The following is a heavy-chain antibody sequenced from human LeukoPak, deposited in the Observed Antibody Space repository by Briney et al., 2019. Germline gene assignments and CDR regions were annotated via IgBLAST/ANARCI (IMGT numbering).Heavy chain of an antibody. CDR2: IYRGGST. CDR1: GFTFSNYY. J-gene: IGHJ4*02. V-gene: IGHV3-53*01. Sequence: GGSLRLSCAASGFTFSNYYLNWVRQAPGKGLEWVSVIYRGGSTYYADSVKGRFTISRDNSKNTLYLQMNSLRAEDTAVYYCATKHVWGQGTLVTVSS. CDR3: ATKHV.